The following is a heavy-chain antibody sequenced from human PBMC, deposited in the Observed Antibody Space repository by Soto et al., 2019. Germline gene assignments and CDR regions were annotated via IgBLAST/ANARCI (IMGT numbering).Heavy chain of an antibody. Sequence: EQLVESGGGTVQPGGSLRLSCAVSGFTLDTYGMHWVRQAAGQGLEWVAVSWHDGRHLDYADSVRGRFTVFRDDSKNTLFLEMTGLRGDDSAVYFCARDWGACTPGECYSHGFDLWGQGTLVTVSS. CDR2: SWHDGRHL. CDR3: ARDWGACTPGECYSHGFDL. CDR1: GFTLDTYG. V-gene: IGHV3-33*01. J-gene: IGHJ3*01. D-gene: IGHD2-21*01.